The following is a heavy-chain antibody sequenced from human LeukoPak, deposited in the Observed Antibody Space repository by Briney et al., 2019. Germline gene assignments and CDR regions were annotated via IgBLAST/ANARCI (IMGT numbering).Heavy chain of an antibody. CDR1: GGSFSGYY. CDR2: INHSGST. CDR3: ARNVDTAMVIPHNWFDP. J-gene: IGHJ5*02. Sequence: SETLSLTCAVYGGSFSGYYWSWIRQPPGKGLEWIGEINHSGSTNYNPPLKSRVTISVDTSKNQFSLKLSSVTAADTAVYYCARNVDTAMVIPHNWFDPWGQGTLVTVSS. V-gene: IGHV4-34*01. D-gene: IGHD5-18*01.